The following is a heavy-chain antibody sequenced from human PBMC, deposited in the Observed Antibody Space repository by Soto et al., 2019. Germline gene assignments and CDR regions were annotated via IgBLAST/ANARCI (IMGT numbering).Heavy chain of an antibody. J-gene: IGHJ5*02. Sequence: QVQLVQSGAEVKKPGASVKVSCKPSGYTFTNYVVTWVRQAPGQGLEWMGWISAYNGNTNYAEKLQGRVTMTTDTYNSTIHTERRSMRSADTAFDYWARSCSGGNYDSHGAFFWHDPWGKGTLIIVAS. CDR3: ARSCSGGNYDSHGAFFWHDP. CDR1: GYTFTNYV. CDR2: ISAYNGNT. D-gene: IGHD2-15*01. V-gene: IGHV1-18*01.